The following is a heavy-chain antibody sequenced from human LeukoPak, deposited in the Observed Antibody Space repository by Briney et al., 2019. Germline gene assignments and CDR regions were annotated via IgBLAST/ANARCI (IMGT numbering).Heavy chain of an antibody. V-gene: IGHV4-61*05. D-gene: IGHD1-26*01. CDR2: ISYSGST. Sequence: SETLSLTCTDSGGSISSSSYYWSCIRQPPGKGLEWIGYISYSGSTHYNPSLKSRVTISLHTSKNQFSLKLSSVTAADTAVYYCARGWEFFDYWGQGTLVTVS. CDR1: GGSISSSSYY. J-gene: IGHJ4*02. CDR3: ARGWEFFDY.